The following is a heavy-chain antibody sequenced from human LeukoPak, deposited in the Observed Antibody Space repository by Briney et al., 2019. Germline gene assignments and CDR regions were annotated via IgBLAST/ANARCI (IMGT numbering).Heavy chain of an antibody. Sequence: GASVKVSCKVSGNTFTDLSMNWVRQAPGKGLEWMGGFDPEDVETIYAQKLQGRVTMTTDTSTSTAYMELRSLRSDDTAVYYCARDAQAYSSSWYNWFDPWGQGTLVTVSS. J-gene: IGHJ5*02. CDR3: ARDAQAYSSSWYNWFDP. D-gene: IGHD6-13*01. CDR1: GNTFTDLS. V-gene: IGHV1-24*01. CDR2: FDPEDVET.